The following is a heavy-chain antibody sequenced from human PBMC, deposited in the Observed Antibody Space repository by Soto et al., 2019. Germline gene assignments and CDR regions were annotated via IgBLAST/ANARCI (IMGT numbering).Heavy chain of an antibody. V-gene: IGHV3-7*01. J-gene: IGHJ1*01. Sequence: GGPLRLSCATSGFPISSYSMSWVRQAPGNGLEWVANIKQDGSEKYYVDSVKGRFTISRDNAKNSLYLQMNSLRAEDTAVYYCARATLEAAAGTIDEYFQHWGQGTLVTVSS. D-gene: IGHD6-13*01. CDR2: IKQDGSEK. CDR3: ARATLEAAAGTIDEYFQH. CDR1: GFPISSYS.